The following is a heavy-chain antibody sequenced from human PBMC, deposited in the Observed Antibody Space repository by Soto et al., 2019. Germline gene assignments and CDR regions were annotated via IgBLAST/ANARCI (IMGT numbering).Heavy chain of an antibody. CDR3: ARTEASDWSIGVGAFDI. J-gene: IGHJ3*02. CDR1: GGTFSSYA. D-gene: IGHD6-19*01. CDR2: IIPIFGTA. Sequence: QVQLVQSGAEVKKPGSSVKVSCKASGGTFSSYAISWVRQAPGQGLEWMGGIIPIFGTANYAQKFQGRVTITADESTSTAYMELSSLRSEDTAVYYCARTEASDWSIGVGAFDIWGQGTMVTVSS. V-gene: IGHV1-69*01.